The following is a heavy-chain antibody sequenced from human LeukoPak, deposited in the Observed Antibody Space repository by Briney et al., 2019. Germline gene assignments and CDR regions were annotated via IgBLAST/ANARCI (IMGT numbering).Heavy chain of an antibody. Sequence: ASVKVSCKASGYTITNNWMHWVRQAPGQGLEWMGVINPSGTGTSYAQKFQGRITMSRDTSTGTIYMELSSLRSEDTAFYYCATDHSMANIAWWFDPWGQGTLVTVSS. V-gene: IGHV1-46*01. D-gene: IGHD2/OR15-2a*01. CDR3: ATDHSMANIAWWFDP. J-gene: IGHJ5*02. CDR2: INPSGTGT. CDR1: GYTITNNW.